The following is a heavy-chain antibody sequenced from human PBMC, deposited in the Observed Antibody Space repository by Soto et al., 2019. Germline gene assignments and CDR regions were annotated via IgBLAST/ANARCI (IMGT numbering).Heavy chain of an antibody. CDR3: ARVPMTRVTRWTWFDP. CDR2: IWHDGSDE. Sequence: QVQLMESGGGVVQPGGSLRLSCTASGFIYNDYGINWVRQSPGKGLEWVAVIWHDGSDEHYADSVKGRFTISRDNSKNMLYLQMNSLRAEDTAVYYCARVPMTRVTRWTWFDPRGQGTLVTVSS. D-gene: IGHD4-17*01. V-gene: IGHV3-33*01. CDR1: GFIYNDYG. J-gene: IGHJ5*02.